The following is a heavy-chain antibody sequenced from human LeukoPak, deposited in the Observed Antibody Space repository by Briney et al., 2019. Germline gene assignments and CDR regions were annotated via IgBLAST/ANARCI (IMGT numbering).Heavy chain of an antibody. J-gene: IGHJ4*02. CDR1: GYTFTAYY. CDR3: AKDREFRWGITIFDY. D-gene: IGHD3-16*01. Sequence: ASVKVSCKASGYTFTAYYIHWVRQAPGQGLEWMGWINPNSGGTNYAQKFQGRVTLTRDTSISSAFMELNRLKSDDTAVYYCAKDREFRWGITIFDYWGPGTLVTVSS. V-gene: IGHV1-2*02. CDR2: INPNSGGT.